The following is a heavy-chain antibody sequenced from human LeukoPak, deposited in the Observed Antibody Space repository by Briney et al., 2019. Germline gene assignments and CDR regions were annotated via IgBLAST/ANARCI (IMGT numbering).Heavy chain of an antibody. V-gene: IGHV1-46*01. CDR3: ARDGNSSSAGDFDY. D-gene: IGHD6-13*01. CDR2: INPSGGST. CDR1: GYTFTSYY. J-gene: IGHJ4*02. Sequence: GASVKVSCKASGYTFTSYYMHWVRRAPGQGLEWMGIINPSGGSTSYAQKFQGRVTMTRDTSISTAYMELSRLRSDDTAVYYCARDGNSSSAGDFDYWGQGTLVTVSS.